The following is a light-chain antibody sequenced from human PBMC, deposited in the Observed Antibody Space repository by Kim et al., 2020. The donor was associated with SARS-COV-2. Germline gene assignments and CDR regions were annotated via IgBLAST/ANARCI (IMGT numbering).Light chain of an antibody. J-gene: IGKJ2*01. CDR1: QSVGGT. V-gene: IGKV3-15*01. CDR2: GAS. CDR3: QQYNSWPRS. Sequence: EIVMTQSPATLSVSPGERVTLSCRASQSVGGTLAWYQQKPGQAPRLLIYGASTRAAGIPVRFGGSGSGTEFTLTISSLQSEDFAVYYCQQYNSWPRSFGQGTKLEI.